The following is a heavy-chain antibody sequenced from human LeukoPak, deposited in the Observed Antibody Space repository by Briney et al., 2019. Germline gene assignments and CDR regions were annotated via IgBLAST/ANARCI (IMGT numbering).Heavy chain of an antibody. D-gene: IGHD5-24*01. CDR1: GFTFSSYA. Sequence: GGSLRLSCAASGFTFSSYALSWVRQAPGKGLEWVSAISGSGGSTYYADSVKGRFTISRDNSKNTLYLQMNSLRAEDTAVYYCAKWPQFGSVGYWGQGTLVTVSS. V-gene: IGHV3-23*01. CDR2: ISGSGGST. CDR3: AKWPQFGSVGY. J-gene: IGHJ4*02.